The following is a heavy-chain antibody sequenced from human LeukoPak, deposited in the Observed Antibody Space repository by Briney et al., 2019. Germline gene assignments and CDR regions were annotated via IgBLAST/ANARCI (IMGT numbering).Heavy chain of an antibody. CDR3: ARDLARNYDILTGLVY. J-gene: IGHJ4*02. D-gene: IGHD3-9*01. CDR2: INPSGGST. CDR1: GYTFTSYY. V-gene: IGHV1-46*01. Sequence: ASVQVSCQASGYTFTSYYMHWVRQAPGQGLEWMGIINPSGGSTSYAQKFQGRVTMTRDTSTSTVYMELSSLRSEDTAVYYCARDLARNYDILTGLVYWGQGTLVTVSS.